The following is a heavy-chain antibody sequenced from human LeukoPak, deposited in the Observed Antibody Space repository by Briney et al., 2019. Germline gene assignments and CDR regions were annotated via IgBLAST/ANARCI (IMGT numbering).Heavy chain of an antibody. D-gene: IGHD4-23*01. V-gene: IGHV3-48*03. CDR3: AAVAGYYYYMDV. J-gene: IGHJ6*03. CDR2: ISSSGSTI. Sequence: GGSLRLSCAASGFTFSSYEMNWVRQAPGKGLEWVSYISSSGSTIYYADSVKGRFTISRDNAKNSLYLQMNSLRAEDTAVYYCAAVAGYYYYMDVWGKGTTVTISS. CDR1: GFTFSSYE.